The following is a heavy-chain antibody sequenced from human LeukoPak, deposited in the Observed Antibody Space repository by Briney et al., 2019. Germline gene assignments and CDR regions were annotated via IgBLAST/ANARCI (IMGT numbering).Heavy chain of an antibody. Sequence: ASVKVSCKASGYTFTSYDINWVRQATGQGLEWMGWMNPNSGNTGYAQKFQGRVTINRNTSISTAYMELSSLRSEDTAVYYCARPRRGSYHNWFDPWGQGTLVTVSS. V-gene: IGHV1-8*03. D-gene: IGHD1-26*01. J-gene: IGHJ5*02. CDR3: ARPRRGSYHNWFDP. CDR2: MNPNSGNT. CDR1: GYTFTSYD.